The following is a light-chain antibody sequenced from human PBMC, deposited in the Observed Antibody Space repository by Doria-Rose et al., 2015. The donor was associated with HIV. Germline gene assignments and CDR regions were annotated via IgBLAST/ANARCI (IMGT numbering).Light chain of an antibody. J-gene: IGKJ1*01. CDR1: QSFSSTH. Sequence: VLTQPPGTLSLSPGERATLSCRASQSFSSTHLAWYQQRPGQAPSLLIYDGSTRATGIPDRFSASGSGTDFTLTINRLEPEDFALYYCHQYGTSWTFGQGTKVEI. CDR2: DGS. CDR3: HQYGTSWT. V-gene: IGKV3-20*01.